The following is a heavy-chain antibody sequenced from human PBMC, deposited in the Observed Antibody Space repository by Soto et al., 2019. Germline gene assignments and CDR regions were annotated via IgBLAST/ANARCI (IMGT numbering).Heavy chain of an antibody. Sequence: SVKVSCQASGGTFSSYTISWVRQAPGQGLEWMGRIIPILGIANYARKFQGRVTITADKSTSTAYMELSSLRSEDTAVYYCEAGYSYGEDFDYWGQGTLVTVSS. D-gene: IGHD5-18*01. CDR3: EAGYSYGEDFDY. V-gene: IGHV1-69*02. J-gene: IGHJ4*02. CDR1: GGTFSSYT. CDR2: IIPILGIA.